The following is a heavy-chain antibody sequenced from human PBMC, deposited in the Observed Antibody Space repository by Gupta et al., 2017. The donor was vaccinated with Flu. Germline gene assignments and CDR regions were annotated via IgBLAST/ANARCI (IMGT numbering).Heavy chain of an antibody. CDR3: ARDNWTAKGGWHYYYYGMDV. Sequence: QVQLVESGGGVVQPGRSLRLSCAASGFTFSSYGMHWVRQAPGKGLEWVAVIWYDGSNKYYADSVKGRFTISRDNSKNTLYLQMNSLRAEDTAVYYCARDNWTAKGGWHYYYYGMDVWGQGTTVTVSS. J-gene: IGHJ6*02. CDR2: IWYDGSNK. V-gene: IGHV3-33*01. D-gene: IGHD3/OR15-3a*01. CDR1: GFTFSSYG.